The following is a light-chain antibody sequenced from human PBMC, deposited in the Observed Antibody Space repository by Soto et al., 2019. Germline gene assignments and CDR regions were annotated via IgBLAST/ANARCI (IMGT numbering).Light chain of an antibody. Sequence: DVQMTQTPSSLSASVGDRVILTCRASQSIGNWLAWYQQKPGKAPKLLIYKASSLESGVATRFSGSGSGTDFTLTISSLQPEDFATYDCQQYNSYVFGPGTKVDIK. CDR3: QQYNSYV. CDR1: QSIGNW. J-gene: IGKJ3*01. CDR2: KAS. V-gene: IGKV1-5*03.